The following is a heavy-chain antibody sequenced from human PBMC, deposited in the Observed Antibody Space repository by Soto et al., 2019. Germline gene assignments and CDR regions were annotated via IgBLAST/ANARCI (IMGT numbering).Heavy chain of an antibody. CDR2: IWYDGSKR. Sequence: PGGSLRLSCAASGFTFSNYGMHWVRQAPGKGLEWVAIIWYDGSKRYYADSVKGRFTVSRDDSKNTLYLQMNSLRAEDTAVYYFARETYYDSSGRFDYWGQGTLVTVSS. CDR3: ARETYYDSSGRFDY. J-gene: IGHJ4*02. V-gene: IGHV3-33*01. D-gene: IGHD3-22*01. CDR1: GFTFSNYG.